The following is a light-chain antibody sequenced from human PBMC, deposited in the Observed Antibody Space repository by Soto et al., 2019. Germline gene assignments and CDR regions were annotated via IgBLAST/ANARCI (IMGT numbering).Light chain of an antibody. J-gene: IGKJ4*01. Sequence: EIVLTQSPGTLFLSPGERATLSCRASETISSIYLAWYQQKTGQAPSPLIYAASSRATGIPDRLSGGGSGTNFTLTISRLEHDEFSVYYCQQFGNTPPLTFGGGTRVEI. CDR2: AAS. V-gene: IGKV3-20*01. CDR1: ETISSIY. CDR3: QQFGNTPPLT.